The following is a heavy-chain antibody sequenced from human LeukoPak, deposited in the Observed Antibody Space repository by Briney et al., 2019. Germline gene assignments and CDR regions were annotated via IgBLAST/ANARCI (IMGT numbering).Heavy chain of an antibody. CDR1: GYSFTSNY. J-gene: IGHJ4*02. Sequence: ASVKVSCKASGYSFTSNYIHWVRQAPGQGLEWMGMIYPRDGSTSYAQKFQGRVTVTRDTSTSTVHMELSGLRSEDTAVYYCARDQEAFDYWGREPWSPSPQ. V-gene: IGHV1-46*01. CDR3: ARDQEAFDY. CDR2: IYPRDGST.